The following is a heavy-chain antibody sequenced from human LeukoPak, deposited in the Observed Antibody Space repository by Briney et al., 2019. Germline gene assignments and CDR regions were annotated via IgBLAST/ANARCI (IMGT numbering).Heavy chain of an antibody. CDR3: ASLYGSRQGAFDI. Sequence: GGSLRLSCAASGFTFSSYWMSWVRQAPGKGLEWVSIIYSGGSTYYVDSVKGRFSISRDNSKNTVYLQMNSLRAEDTAVYYCASLYGSRQGAFDIWGQGTMVIVSS. J-gene: IGHJ3*02. CDR2: IYSGGST. V-gene: IGHV3-53*01. CDR1: GFTFSSYW. D-gene: IGHD3-22*01.